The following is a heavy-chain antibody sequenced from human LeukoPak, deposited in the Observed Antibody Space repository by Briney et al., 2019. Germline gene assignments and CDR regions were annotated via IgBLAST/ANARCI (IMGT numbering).Heavy chain of an antibody. D-gene: IGHD3-22*01. CDR2: IYPGDSDS. Sequence: GESLKISCKGSGYSFTNYWIGWVRQMPGKGLEWMGIIYPGDSDSRYSPSFQGQVTISADKSISTAYLQWSSLKASDTAMYYCARSARYYYDSSGYSEENAFDIWAQGTMVTVSS. CDR3: ARSARYYYDSSGYSEENAFDI. J-gene: IGHJ3*02. V-gene: IGHV5-51*01. CDR1: GYSFTNYW.